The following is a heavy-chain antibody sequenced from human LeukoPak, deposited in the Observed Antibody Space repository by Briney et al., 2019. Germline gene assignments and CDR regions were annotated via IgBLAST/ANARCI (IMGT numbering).Heavy chain of an antibody. CDR1: GFTFSSYW. J-gene: IGHJ4*02. V-gene: IGHV3-48*04. CDR2: ISSSGSTI. D-gene: IGHD3-3*02. CDR3: AREGHFWSGYYSDY. Sequence: PGGSLRLSCAVSGFTFSSYWMSWVRQAPGKGLEWVSYISSSGSTIYYADSVKGRFTISRDNAKNSLYLQMNSLRAEDTAVYYCAREGHFWSGYYSDYWGQGTLVTVSS.